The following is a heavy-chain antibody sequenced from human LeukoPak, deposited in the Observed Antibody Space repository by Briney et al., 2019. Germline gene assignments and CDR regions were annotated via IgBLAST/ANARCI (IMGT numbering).Heavy chain of an antibody. CDR1: GFTFSSYG. J-gene: IGHJ4*02. CDR3: ARDTLPPYYYDSSGYPYRFDY. Sequence: GGSLRLSCAASGFTFSSYGMNWVRQAPGKGLEWVSSISSSSSYIYYADSVKGRFTISRDNAKNSLYLQMNSLRAEDTAVYYCARDTLPPYYYDSSGYPYRFDYWGQGTLVTVSS. D-gene: IGHD3-22*01. V-gene: IGHV3-21*01. CDR2: ISSSSSYI.